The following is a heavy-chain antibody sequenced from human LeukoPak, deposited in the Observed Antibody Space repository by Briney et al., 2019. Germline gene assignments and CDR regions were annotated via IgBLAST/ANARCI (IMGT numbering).Heavy chain of an antibody. D-gene: IGHD3-22*01. CDR1: GFTFSSYW. V-gene: IGHV3-74*01. CDR3: ARAPSEIGGYYPEYFRH. Sequence: GGSLRLSCAASGFTFSSYWMHWVRQAPGKGLVWVSRIKGDGSTSYADSVKGRFTISRDNAKNTVSLQMNSLRAEDTGVYYCARAPSEIGGYYPEYFRHWGQGTLVTVSS. CDR2: IKGDGST. J-gene: IGHJ1*01.